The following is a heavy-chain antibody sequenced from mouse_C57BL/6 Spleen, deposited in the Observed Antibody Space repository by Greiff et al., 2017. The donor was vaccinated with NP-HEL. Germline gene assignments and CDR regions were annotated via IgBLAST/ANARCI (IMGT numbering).Heavy chain of an antibody. Sequence: VKLVESGAELVKPGASVKISCKASGYAFSSYWMNWVKQRPGKGLEGIGQIYPGDGDTNYNGKFKGKATLTADKSSSTAYMQLSSLTSEDSAVYFCARQRGYYGSSHWYFDVWGTGTTVTVSS. V-gene: IGHV1-80*01. D-gene: IGHD1-1*01. J-gene: IGHJ1*03. CDR3: ARQRGYYGSSHWYFDV. CDR1: GYAFSSYW. CDR2: IYPGDGDT.